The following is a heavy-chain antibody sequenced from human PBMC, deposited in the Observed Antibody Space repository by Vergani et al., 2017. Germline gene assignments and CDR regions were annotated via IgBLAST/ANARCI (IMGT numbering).Heavy chain of an antibody. D-gene: IGHD3-10*01. CDR2: IDPSDSYT. CDR1: GYSFTSYW. J-gene: IGHJ6*02. V-gene: IGHV5-10-1*01. Sequence: EVQLVQSGAEVKKPGESLWISCKGSGYSFTSYWISWVRQMPGKGLEWMGRIDPSDSYTNYSPSFQGHVTISADKSISTAYLQWSSLKASDTAMYYCARRLDGSGSSGHYYYGMDVWGQGTTVTVSS. CDR3: ARRLDGSGSSGHYYYGMDV.